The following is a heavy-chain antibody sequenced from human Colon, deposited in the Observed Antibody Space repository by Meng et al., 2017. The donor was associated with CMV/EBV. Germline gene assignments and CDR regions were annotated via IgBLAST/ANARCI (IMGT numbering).Heavy chain of an antibody. Sequence: ASVKVSCKASGYIFTDYHLYWVRQVPGQGLEWMGWINPKSGYTSYAQSFQGRFTMTRDTSVSTVYMELSSLKSADAAVHYCVRDKVAYGTVHYHYGMEVWGQGTTVTVSS. V-gene: IGHV1-2*02. CDR2: INPKSGYT. CDR1: GYIFTDYH. J-gene: IGHJ6*02. CDR3: VRDKVAYGTVHYHYGMEV. D-gene: IGHD3/OR15-3a*01.